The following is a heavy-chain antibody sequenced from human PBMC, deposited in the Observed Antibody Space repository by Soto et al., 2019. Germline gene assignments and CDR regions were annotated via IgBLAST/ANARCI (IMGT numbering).Heavy chain of an antibody. J-gene: IGHJ4*02. CDR1: GYTFTTYA. Sequence: ASVKVSCKASGYTFTTYAMHWVRQAPGQRLEWMGWINVGNGNTKYSQKFQGRVTITRDTSASTAHMELSSLRSEDTAVYYCAYDSSGYLAYWGQGTLVTVSS. D-gene: IGHD3-22*01. V-gene: IGHV1-3*01. CDR2: INVGNGNT. CDR3: AYDSSGYLAY.